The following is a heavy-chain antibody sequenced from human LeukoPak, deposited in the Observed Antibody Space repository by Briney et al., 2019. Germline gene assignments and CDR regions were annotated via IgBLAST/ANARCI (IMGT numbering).Heavy chain of an antibody. V-gene: IGHV3-23*01. CDR2: ISGSGGIT. J-gene: IGHJ4*02. Sequence: GGSLRLPCAASGFTFSSYAMSWVRQAPGKGLEWVSVISGSGGITYYADSVKGRFTISRDNSKNTLYLQMNSLRAEDTAVYYCAKDIGLYYYDTWGQGTLVTVSS. CDR1: GFTFSSYA. CDR3: AKDIGLYYYDT. D-gene: IGHD3-22*01.